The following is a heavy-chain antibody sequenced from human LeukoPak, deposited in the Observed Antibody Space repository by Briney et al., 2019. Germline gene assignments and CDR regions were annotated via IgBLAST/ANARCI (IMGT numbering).Heavy chain of an antibody. D-gene: IGHD3-3*01. J-gene: IGHJ3*02. CDR2: ISSTSSTI. CDR3: ARRFLEWLLSPAFDI. V-gene: IGHV3-48*04. CDR1: GFTFSSYS. Sequence: PGGSLRLSCAASGFTFSSYSMNWVRQAPGKGLEWVSYISSTSSTIYYADSVKGRFNISRDNAKNSLYLQMNSLRAEDTAVYYCARRFLEWLLSPAFDIWGQGTMVTVSS.